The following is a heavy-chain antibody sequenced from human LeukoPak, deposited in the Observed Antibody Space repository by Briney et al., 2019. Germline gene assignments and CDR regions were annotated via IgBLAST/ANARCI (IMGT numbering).Heavy chain of an antibody. Sequence: ASVFVSCKASGYTFTSFDINWVRHAAGHWLEWMGWMNPNSGKTAHAHTFQGRVTLTRNTPISTAYMELSSLRAEDTAVYYCARVVVVIAAAGTIPEPIDYWGQGTLVTVSS. CDR3: ARVVVVIAAAGTIPEPIDY. J-gene: IGHJ4*02. V-gene: IGHV1-8*01. D-gene: IGHD6-13*01. CDR2: MNPNSGKT. CDR1: GYTFTSFD.